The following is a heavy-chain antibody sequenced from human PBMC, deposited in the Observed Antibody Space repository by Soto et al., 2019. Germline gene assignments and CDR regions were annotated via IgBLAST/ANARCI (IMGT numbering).Heavy chain of an antibody. J-gene: IGHJ3*02. CDR1: GGSISSGGYY. V-gene: IGHV4-39*01. CDR2: IYYSGST. Sequence: SETLSLTCTVSGGSISSGGYYWSWIRQHPGKGLEWIGYIYYSGSTYYNPSLKSRVTISVDTSKNQFSLKLSSVTAADTAVYYCARSLRYFDWPGAFDIWGQGTMVTVSS. CDR3: ARSLRYFDWPGAFDI. D-gene: IGHD3-9*01.